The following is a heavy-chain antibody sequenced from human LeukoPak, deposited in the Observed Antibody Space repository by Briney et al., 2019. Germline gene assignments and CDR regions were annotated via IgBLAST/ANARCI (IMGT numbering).Heavy chain of an antibody. CDR3: AIGSAGTHFLSYFDY. V-gene: IGHV3-23*01. CDR1: GFTFSDYA. CDR2: ISGSGGTT. J-gene: IGHJ4*02. Sequence: GGSLRLSCAASGFTFSDYAMSWVRQAPGKGLEWVSGISGSGGTTYYADSVKGRFTISRDNSKNTLYLQMNSLRAEDTAMYYCAIGSAGTHFLSYFDYWGQGTLVTVSS. D-gene: IGHD6-13*01.